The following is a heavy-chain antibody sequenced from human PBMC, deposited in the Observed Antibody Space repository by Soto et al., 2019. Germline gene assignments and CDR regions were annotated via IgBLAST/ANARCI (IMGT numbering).Heavy chain of an antibody. V-gene: IGHV2-5*02. CDR3: AHKGGGDRILDY. CDR2: IYWDGYK. D-gene: IGHD3-16*01. Sequence: QITLKESGPTLVKPTQTLTLTCAFSGFSLRTNGVGVGWIRQPPGKALEWLALIYWDGYKHYSPSLKSRLTNTEDTPKNQVVLTMTKMDPVDTAKYYCAHKGGGDRILDYWGQGTLVTVSS. J-gene: IGHJ4*02. CDR1: GFSLRTNGVG.